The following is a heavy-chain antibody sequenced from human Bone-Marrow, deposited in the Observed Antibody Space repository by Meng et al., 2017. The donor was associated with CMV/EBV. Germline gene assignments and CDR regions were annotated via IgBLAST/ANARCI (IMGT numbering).Heavy chain of an antibody. CDR2: INSDGSST. CDR3: ARHRADYYFDY. CDR1: GFTFTGYW. Sequence: GESLKISCAASGFTFTGYWMYWVRHAPGKGLMWVSRINSDGSSTSYADSVKGRFTISRDNAKNTLFLQMNSLRTEDTAVYYCARHRADYYFDYWGQGTRVTGSS. J-gene: IGHJ4*02. D-gene: IGHD2-21*02. V-gene: IGHV3-74*01.